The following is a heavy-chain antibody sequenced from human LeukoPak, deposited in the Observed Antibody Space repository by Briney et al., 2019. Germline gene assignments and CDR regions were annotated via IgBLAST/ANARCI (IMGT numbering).Heavy chain of an antibody. Sequence: GGSLRLSCAASGFTFSSYSMNWVHQAPGKGLEWVSHIAASGTAMFYADSVKGRFTISRDNAKNSLYLQMNSLRDEDTAVYYCASSGSYRFDYWAQGTLVTVSS. J-gene: IGHJ4*02. CDR3: ASSGSYRFDY. CDR2: IAASGTAM. D-gene: IGHD1-26*01. V-gene: IGHV3-48*02. CDR1: GFTFSSYS.